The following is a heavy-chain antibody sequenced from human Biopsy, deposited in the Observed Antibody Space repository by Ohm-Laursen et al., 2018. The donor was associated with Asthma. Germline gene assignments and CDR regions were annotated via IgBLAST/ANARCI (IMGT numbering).Heavy chain of an antibody. V-gene: IGHV3-33*01. CDR3: GRERSYMVDY. CDR2: IWFDGSNK. D-gene: IGHD3-10*01. Sequence: SLRLSCAASGFTFGSYGMHWVRQAPGKGLEWVADIWFDGSNKHYADSVKGRFTISRDNSKNTLYLQMNSLRAEDTALYYCGRERSYMVDYWGQGTLVIVSS. CDR1: GFTFGSYG. J-gene: IGHJ4*02.